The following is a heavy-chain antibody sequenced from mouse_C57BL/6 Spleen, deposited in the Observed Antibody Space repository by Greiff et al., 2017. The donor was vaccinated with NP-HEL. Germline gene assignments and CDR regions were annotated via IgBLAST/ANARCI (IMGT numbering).Heavy chain of an antibody. Sequence: EVQLVESGPELVKPGASVKIPCKASGYTFTDYNMDWVKQSHGKSLEWIGDINPNNGGTIYNQKFKGKATLTVDKSSSTAYMELRSLTSEDTAVYYCARPTMVTTTGYYFDYWGQGTTLTVSS. V-gene: IGHV1-18*01. CDR1: GYTFTDYN. D-gene: IGHD2-9*01. CDR2: INPNNGGT. CDR3: ARPTMVTTTGYYFDY. J-gene: IGHJ2*01.